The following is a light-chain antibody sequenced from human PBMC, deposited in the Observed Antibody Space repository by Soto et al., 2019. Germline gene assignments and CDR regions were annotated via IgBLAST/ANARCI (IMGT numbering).Light chain of an antibody. CDR3: XXSYXTPLA. CDR1: QSISTY. V-gene: IGKV1-39*01. J-gene: IGKJ4*01. Sequence: DIQMTQSPSSLSASVGDRVTITCRASQSISTYLNWYQHKPGKAPTLLIYAASTLQSGVPSRFSGSGSGTDFTLTXSXLXPXXXXXXXXXXSYXTPLAFGGGTKVEIK. CDR2: AAS.